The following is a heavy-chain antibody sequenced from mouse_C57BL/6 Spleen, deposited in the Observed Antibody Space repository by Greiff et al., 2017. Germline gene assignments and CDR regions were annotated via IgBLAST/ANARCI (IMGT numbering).Heavy chain of an antibody. CDR3: ARGGGGY. J-gene: IGHJ2*01. V-gene: IGHV1-54*01. CDR2: INPGSGGT. Sequence: VQLQESGAELVRPGTSVKVSCKASGYAFTNYLIEWVKQRPGQGLEWIGVINPGSGGTKYNEKFKGKATLTADKTSSTAYMQLSSLTSEDAAVYVCARGGGGYWGQGTTLTVSS. CDR1: GYAFTNYL.